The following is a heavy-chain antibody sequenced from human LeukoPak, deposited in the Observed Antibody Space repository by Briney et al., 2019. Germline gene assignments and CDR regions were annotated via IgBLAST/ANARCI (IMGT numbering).Heavy chain of an antibody. CDR3: ARIDSTGYLDAFDL. CDR1: GFTFSSYS. D-gene: IGHD3-22*01. J-gene: IGHJ3*01. CDR2: ISSSSSTI. V-gene: IGHV3-48*04. Sequence: PGGSLRLSCAASGFTFSSYSMNWVRQAPGKGLEWVSYISSSSSTIYYADSVKGRFTISRDNAKNSLYLQMSSLRAEDTAVYYCARIDSTGYLDAFDLWGQGTMVTVSS.